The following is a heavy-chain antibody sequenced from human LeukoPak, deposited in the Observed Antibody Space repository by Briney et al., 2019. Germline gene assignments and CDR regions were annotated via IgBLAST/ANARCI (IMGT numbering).Heavy chain of an antibody. J-gene: IGHJ4*02. CDR1: GFIVSGNY. CDR2: IYGGGST. CDR3: ARDQYSGSYRGYFDY. V-gene: IGHV3-53*01. D-gene: IGHD1-26*01. Sequence: GGSLRLSCAGTGFIVSGNYMAWVRQAPGKGLEWVSTIYGGGSTYYADSVKGRFTVSRDNSMNTLYLQMNSLRAEDTAVYYCARDQYSGSYRGYFDYWGQGTLVTVSS.